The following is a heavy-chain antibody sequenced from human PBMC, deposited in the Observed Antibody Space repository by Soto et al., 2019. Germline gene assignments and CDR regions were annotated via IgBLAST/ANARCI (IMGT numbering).Heavy chain of an antibody. Sequence: GESLKISCAASGFTFSSYAMSWVRQAPGKGLEWVSAISGSGGSTYYADSVKGRFTISRDNSKNTLYLQMNSLRAEDTAVYYCAKCPGGSGGSCYSDYWGQGTLVTVSS. J-gene: IGHJ4*02. CDR1: GFTFSSYA. V-gene: IGHV3-23*01. CDR2: ISGSGGST. CDR3: AKCPGGSGGSCYSDY. D-gene: IGHD2-15*01.